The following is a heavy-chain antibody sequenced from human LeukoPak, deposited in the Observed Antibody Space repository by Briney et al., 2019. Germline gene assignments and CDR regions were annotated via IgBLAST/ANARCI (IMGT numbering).Heavy chain of an antibody. V-gene: IGHV3-48*04. CDR1: GFTFSSYS. CDR3: ARDFGGSYGRGAFDI. D-gene: IGHD1-26*01. CDR2: ISSSSSTI. Sequence: GGSLRLSCAASGFTFSSYSMNWVRQAPGKGLEWVSYISSSSSTIYYADSVKGRFTISRDNAKNSQYLQMNSLRAEDTAVYYCARDFGGSYGRGAFDIWGQGTMVTVSS. J-gene: IGHJ3*02.